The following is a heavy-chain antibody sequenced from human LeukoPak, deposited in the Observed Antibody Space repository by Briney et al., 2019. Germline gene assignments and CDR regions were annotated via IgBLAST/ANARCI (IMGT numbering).Heavy chain of an antibody. CDR3: ARVGDWNDLVY. V-gene: IGHV4-59*01. D-gene: IGHD1-1*01. J-gene: IGHJ4*02. CDR2: IYYSGSTT. Sequence: SETLSLTCTVSGGSITNYWWSWIRQPPGRGLEWIGYIYYSGSTTNYNPSLRGRATISVDASKNQFSLRLRSVPAADTAVYYCARVGDWNDLVYWGQGTLVSVSS. CDR1: GGSITNYW.